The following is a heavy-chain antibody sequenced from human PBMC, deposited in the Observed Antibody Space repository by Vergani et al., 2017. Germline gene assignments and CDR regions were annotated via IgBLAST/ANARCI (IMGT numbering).Heavy chain of an antibody. CDR1: GSTFTNYY. D-gene: IGHD3-10*01. V-gene: IGHV1-46*03. J-gene: IGHJ4*02. CDR3: TRGDMFRGVDFDY. Sequence: QVQLVQSGAEVKKPGASVKVSCKASGSTFTNYYIHWVRQAPGQGLEWVGIINTSDGGSSYGQKFQGRVSMTRDASTSTVYMVLSNVRPDDTALYYCTRGDMFRGVDFDYWGQGTLVTVSS. CDR2: INTSDGGS.